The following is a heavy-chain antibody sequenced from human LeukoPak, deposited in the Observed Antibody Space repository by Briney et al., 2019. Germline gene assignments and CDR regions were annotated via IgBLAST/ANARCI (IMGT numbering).Heavy chain of an antibody. Sequence: SETLSLTCTVSGGSISSGSYSWSWIRQPAGKGLEWIGRIYTSGSTNYNPSLKSRVTISVDTSKNQFSLKLSSVTAADTAVYYCARDAIQLWLGMDVWGKGTTVTISS. CDR3: ARDAIQLWLGMDV. V-gene: IGHV4-61*02. D-gene: IGHD5-18*01. CDR1: GGSISSGSYS. CDR2: IYTSGST. J-gene: IGHJ6*04.